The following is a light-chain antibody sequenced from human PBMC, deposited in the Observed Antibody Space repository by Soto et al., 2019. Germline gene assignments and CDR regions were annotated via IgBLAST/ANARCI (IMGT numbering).Light chain of an antibody. CDR3: TSYTRSATPYI. J-gene: IGLJ1*01. CDR1: SXDVGGHNY. V-gene: IGLV2-14*01. CDR2: EVT. Sequence: QSALAQPASVSGSPGQSITISCTGTSXDVGGHNYVSWYQQHPGKAPKLIIYEVTNRPSGVSNRFSGSKSGNTASLTISGLQAEDEADYYCTSYTRSATPYIYGSGTKVTVL.